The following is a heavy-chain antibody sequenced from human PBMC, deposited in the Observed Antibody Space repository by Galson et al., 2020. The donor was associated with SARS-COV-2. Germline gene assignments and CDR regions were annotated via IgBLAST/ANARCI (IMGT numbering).Heavy chain of an antibody. Sequence: ASVTVSCKASGYTFTAYYIHWVRQAPGQGLEWMGRINPNSGYTKYAQKFQGRVTVTSDTSISTSYMELSRLTSDDTAVYYCAIGDETNYSGSGKPTDVWGEGTTVTISS. CDR3: AIGDETNYSGSGKPTDV. D-gene: IGHD3-10*01. J-gene: IGHJ6*04. V-gene: IGHV1-2*06. CDR2: INPNSGYT. CDR1: GYTFTAYY.